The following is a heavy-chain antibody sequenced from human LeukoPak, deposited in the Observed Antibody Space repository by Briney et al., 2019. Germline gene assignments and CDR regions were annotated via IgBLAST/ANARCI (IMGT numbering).Heavy chain of an antibody. Sequence: ASVKVSCKASGYTFNRYGMNWERQAPGQGLEWMGWINTNTGNPTYAQGFTGRFVFSLDTSVSTAYLQINSLKAEDTAVYYCARDSISGSYVHYDNWGQGTLVTVSS. J-gene: IGHJ4*02. V-gene: IGHV7-4-1*02. CDR3: ARDSISGSYVHYDN. CDR1: GYTFNRYG. CDR2: INTNTGNP. D-gene: IGHD1-26*01.